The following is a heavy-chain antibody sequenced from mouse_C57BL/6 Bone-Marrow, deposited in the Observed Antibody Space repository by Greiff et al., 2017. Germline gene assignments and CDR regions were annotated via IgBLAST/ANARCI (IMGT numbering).Heavy chain of an antibody. CDR1: GYTFTSYW. CDR2: IDPSDSET. Sequence: QVQLQQPGAELVRPGSSVKLSCKASGYTFTSYWMHWVKQRPIQGLEWIGNIDPSDSETHYNQKFKDKATLTVDTSSSTAYMQLSSLTSEDTAVYYCARLDGYNGNNRGQGKAVTVSS. CDR3: ARLDGYNGNN. D-gene: IGHD2-3*01. J-gene: IGHJ4*01. V-gene: IGHV1-52*01.